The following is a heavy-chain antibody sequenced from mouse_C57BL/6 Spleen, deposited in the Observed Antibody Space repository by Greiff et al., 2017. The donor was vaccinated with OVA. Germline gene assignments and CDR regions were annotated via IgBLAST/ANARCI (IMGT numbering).Heavy chain of an antibody. J-gene: IGHJ2*01. D-gene: IGHD1-1*01. Sequence: EVQLVESEGGLVQPGSSMKLSCTASGFTFSDYYMAWVRQVPEKGLEWVANINYDGSSTYYLDSLKSRFIISRDNAKNILYLQMSSLKSEDTATYYCARDGIGRITTVVSEYYFDYWGKGTTLTVAS. CDR2: INYDGSST. V-gene: IGHV5-16*01. CDR3: ARDGIGRITTVVSEYYFDY. CDR1: GFTFSDYY.